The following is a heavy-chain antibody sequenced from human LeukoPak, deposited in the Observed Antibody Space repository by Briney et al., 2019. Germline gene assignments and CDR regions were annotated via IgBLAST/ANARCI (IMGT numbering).Heavy chain of an antibody. V-gene: IGHV3-49*05. CDR1: GFTFGDYA. CDR2: IRSKAYGGTT. CDR3: TRDPGYDILTGYYRPFDY. J-gene: IGHJ4*02. Sequence: KPGRSLRLSCTASGFTFGDYAMSWFRQAPGKGLEWVGFIRSKAYGGTTEYAASVKGRFTISRDDSKSIAYLQMNSLKTEDTAVYYCTRDPGYDILTGYYRPFDYWGQGTLVTVSS. D-gene: IGHD3-9*01.